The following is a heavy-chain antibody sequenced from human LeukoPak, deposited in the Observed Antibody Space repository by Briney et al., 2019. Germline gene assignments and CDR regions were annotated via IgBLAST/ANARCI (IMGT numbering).Heavy chain of an antibody. CDR1: GFTFSSYS. CDR2: ISSSSSYI. V-gene: IGHV3-21*01. Sequence: GGSLRLSCAASGFTFSSYSMNWVRQAPGKGLEWVSSISSSSSYIYYADSVKGRFTISRDNAKNSLYLQMNSLSAEDTAVYYCARDQGANYDILTGPPASLYYYGMDVWGQGTTVTVSS. CDR3: ARDQGANYDILTGPPASLYYYGMDV. D-gene: IGHD3-9*01. J-gene: IGHJ6*02.